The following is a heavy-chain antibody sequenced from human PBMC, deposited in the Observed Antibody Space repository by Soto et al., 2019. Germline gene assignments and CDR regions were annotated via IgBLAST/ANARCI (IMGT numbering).Heavy chain of an antibody. CDR2: MNPSSGET. V-gene: IGHV1-8*01. CDR3: ARLAEYCNGIKCYSNFDF. D-gene: IGHD2-15*01. J-gene: IGHJ4*01. Sequence: ASVKVSCKTSGYNFTNFDINWVRQAPGRGLVWMGWMNPSSGETGSAQNFQGRVTMTRDISTRTFFMQLTSLRSDDTAIYYCARLAEYCNGIKCYSNFDFWGRVTQVTVSS. CDR1: GYNFTNFD.